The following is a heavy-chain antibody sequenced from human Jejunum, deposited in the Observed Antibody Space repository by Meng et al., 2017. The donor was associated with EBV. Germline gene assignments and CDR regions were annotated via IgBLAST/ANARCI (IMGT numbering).Heavy chain of an antibody. CDR2: IYYSGTT. V-gene: IGHV4-39*01. CDR3: ARPGYCGEPSCYHRERPFDY. D-gene: IGHD2-2*01. J-gene: IGHJ4*02. CDR1: DGSISSSNYY. Sequence: QLQLQESGPRLVKPSETLSLTCMFSDGSISSSNYYWGWIRQPPGKGLEWIGSIYYSGTTHYNPSLESRVTISVDTSKNQLSLKLTYVTAADTGVYYCARPGYCGEPSCYHRERPFDYWGQGTLVTVSS.